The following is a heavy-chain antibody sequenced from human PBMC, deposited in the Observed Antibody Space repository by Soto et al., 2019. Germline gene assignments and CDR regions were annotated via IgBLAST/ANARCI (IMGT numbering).Heavy chain of an antibody. CDR3: ARVIAAAAFYYGMDV. Sequence: QVQLVQSGAEVKKPGASVKVSCKASGYTFTGYYIHWVRQAPGQGLEWMGWINPNSGGTKYAQKFQGRVTMTRDTSIRTAYMELSRLRSDDTALYYCARVIAAAAFYYGMDVWGQGTTVTVSS. D-gene: IGHD6-13*01. CDR1: GYTFTGYY. CDR2: INPNSGGT. J-gene: IGHJ6*02. V-gene: IGHV1-2*02.